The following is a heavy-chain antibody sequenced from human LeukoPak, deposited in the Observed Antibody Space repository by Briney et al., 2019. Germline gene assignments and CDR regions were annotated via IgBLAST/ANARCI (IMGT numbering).Heavy chain of an antibody. J-gene: IGHJ3*01. D-gene: IGHD2-2*01. V-gene: IGHV3-11*04. CDR3: ARDDCVVVCGDYMDV. Sequence: GGSLRLSCAASGFTFSDYYMSWIRQAPGKGLEWVSYISSSGSTIYYADSVKGRFTISRDNAKNSLYLQMNSLRAEDTAVYYCARDDCVVVCGDYMDVWGQGTMVTVSS. CDR1: GFTFSDYY. CDR2: ISSSGSTI.